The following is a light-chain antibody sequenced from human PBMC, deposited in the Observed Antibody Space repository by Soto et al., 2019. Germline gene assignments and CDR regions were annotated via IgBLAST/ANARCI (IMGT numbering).Light chain of an antibody. J-gene: IGKJ4*01. CDR3: QHRSNWPRLT. CDR1: QSVSSF. CDR2: DAV. Sequence: EIELTQSLATLSLSPGERATLSCRASQSVSSFLVWYQQKPGQAPRLLIYDAVNRVTGIPARFSGSGSGTDFTLTISSLEPEDFAVYYCQHRSNWPRLTFGGGTKVEIK. V-gene: IGKV3-11*01.